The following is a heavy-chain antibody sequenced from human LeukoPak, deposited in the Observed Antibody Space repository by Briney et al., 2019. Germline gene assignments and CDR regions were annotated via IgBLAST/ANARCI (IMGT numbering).Heavy chain of an antibody. Sequence: GASVKVSCKASGYTFTSYAMHWVRQAPGQRLEWMGWINAGNGNTKYSQKFQGRVTITRDTSASTAYMELSSLRSEDTAVYYCARSHSPLWFGELFLSPFDYWGQGTLVTVSS. CDR3: ARSHSPLWFGELFLSPFDY. V-gene: IGHV1-3*01. CDR2: INAGNGNT. D-gene: IGHD3-10*01. J-gene: IGHJ4*02. CDR1: GYTFTSYA.